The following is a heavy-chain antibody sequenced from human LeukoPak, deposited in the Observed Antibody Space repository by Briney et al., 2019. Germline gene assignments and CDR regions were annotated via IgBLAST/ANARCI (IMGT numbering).Heavy chain of an antibody. D-gene: IGHD6-19*01. J-gene: IGHJ4*02. V-gene: IGHV4-59*08. Sequence: SETLSLTCTVSGGSISSYYWSWVRQPPGKGLEWIGYIYYSGSTNYNPSLKSRVTISVDTSKNQFSLKLSSVTAADTAVYYCARPVAGTGEFCFDYWGQGTLVTVSS. CDR3: ARPVAGTGEFCFDY. CDR1: GGSISSYY. CDR2: IYYSGST.